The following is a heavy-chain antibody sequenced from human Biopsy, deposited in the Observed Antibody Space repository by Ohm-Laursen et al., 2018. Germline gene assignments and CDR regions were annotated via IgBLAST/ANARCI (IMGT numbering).Heavy chain of an antibody. D-gene: IGHD6-6*01. CDR1: GFTFSSYA. V-gene: IGHV3-21*06. Sequence: SLRLSCAASGFTFSSYAMEWVRQAPGKGLEWVSSIAERSTYISYADSVKGRFTISRDNAQNSLYLQMNNLRVEDTAAYYCARERGRKSIAATDYWGQGVLVTVSS. J-gene: IGHJ4*02. CDR3: ARERGRKSIAATDY. CDR2: IAERSTYI.